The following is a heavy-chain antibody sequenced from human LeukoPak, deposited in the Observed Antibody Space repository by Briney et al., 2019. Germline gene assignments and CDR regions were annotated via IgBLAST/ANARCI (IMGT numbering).Heavy chain of an antibody. CDR3: ARDSVHGYYDSSGYSALVDY. CDR2: IKQDRSEK. D-gene: IGHD3-22*01. V-gene: IGHV3-7*01. CDR1: GFTFSSYW. J-gene: IGHJ4*02. Sequence: GGSLRLSCAASGFTFSSYWMSWVRQAPGKGLGWVANIKQDRSEKYYVDSVKGRFTISRDNAKNSLYLQMNSLRAEDTAVYYCARDSVHGYYDSSGYSALVDYWGQGTLVTVSS.